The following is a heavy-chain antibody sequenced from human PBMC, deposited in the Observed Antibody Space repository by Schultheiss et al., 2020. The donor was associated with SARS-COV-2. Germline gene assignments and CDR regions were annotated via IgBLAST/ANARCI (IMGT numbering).Heavy chain of an antibody. D-gene: IGHD3-22*01. CDR3: ASNNYYDSSGYYYVPDWYFDL. J-gene: IGHJ2*01. Sequence: GSPRLSCTVSGGSISSYYWSWIRQPAGKGLEWIGRIYTSGSTNYNPSLKSRVTMSVDTSKNQFSLKLSSVTAADTAVHYCASNNYYDSSGYYYVPDWYFDLWGRGTLVTVSS. CDR2: IYTSGST. V-gene: IGHV4-4*07. CDR1: GGSISSYY.